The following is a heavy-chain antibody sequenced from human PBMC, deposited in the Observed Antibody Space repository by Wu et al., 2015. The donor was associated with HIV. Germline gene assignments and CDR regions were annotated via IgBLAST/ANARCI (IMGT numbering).Heavy chain of an antibody. Sequence: QVQLVQSGAEVKKPGSSVKVSCKASGGTFSSYAFAWVRQAPGQGLEWMGGIIPSLGTPNYAQKFQGRVTMTRDTSISTAYMELSRLRSDDTAVYYCARETKVLRYFDWLSPXDYWGQGTLVTVSS. CDR2: IIPSLGTP. V-gene: IGHV1-69*05. D-gene: IGHD3-9*01. J-gene: IGHJ4*02. CDR3: ARETKVLRYFDWLSPXDY. CDR1: GGTFSSYA.